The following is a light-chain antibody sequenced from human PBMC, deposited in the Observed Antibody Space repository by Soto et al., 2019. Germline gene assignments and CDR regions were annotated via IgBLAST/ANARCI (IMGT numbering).Light chain of an antibody. Sequence: QSVLTQPPSVSAAPGQKVTISCSGSRSNIGHNYVSWYQHLPGTAPKLLIYDNHKRPSGIPDRFSGSQSGTSATLGITGLQTGDEADYYCGAWDTSLTTVLFGRGTKLTVL. V-gene: IGLV1-51*01. CDR2: DNH. CDR3: GAWDTSLTTVL. J-gene: IGLJ2*01. CDR1: RSNIGHNY.